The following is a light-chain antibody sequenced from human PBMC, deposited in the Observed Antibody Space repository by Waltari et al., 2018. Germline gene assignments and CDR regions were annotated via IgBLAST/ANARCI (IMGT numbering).Light chain of an antibody. CDR2: DVS. CDR1: SSDIGFYNY. CDR3: NTYTGSGSGV. J-gene: IGLJ3*02. Sequence: QSALTQPASASVSAGQSITISCYGTSSDIGFYNYVTWYQPHTGKAPKFIIYDVSHRPSGVSVRFAGSNSGNTASLTITGLQAEDEADYSCNTYTGSGSGVFGGGTNVTVL. V-gene: IGLV2-14*01.